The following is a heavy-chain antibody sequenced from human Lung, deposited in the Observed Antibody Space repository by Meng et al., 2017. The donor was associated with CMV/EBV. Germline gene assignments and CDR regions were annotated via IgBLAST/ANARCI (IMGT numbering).Heavy chain of an antibody. CDR3: ARHPAAPQWYDYVFDY. J-gene: IGHJ4*02. V-gene: IGHV5-51*01. CDR2: IYPGDSDT. D-gene: IGHD3-16*01. Sequence: SGYRFTSYWIGWVRQMPGKGLEWMGIIYPGDSDTRYSPSFQGQVTISADKSISTAYLQWSSLKASDTAMYYCARHPAAPQWYDYVFDYWGQGTLVTVSS. CDR1: GYRFTSYW.